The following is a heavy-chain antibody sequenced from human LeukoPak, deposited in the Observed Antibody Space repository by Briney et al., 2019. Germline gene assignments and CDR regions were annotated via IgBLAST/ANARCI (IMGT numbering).Heavy chain of an antibody. D-gene: IGHD1-26*01. V-gene: IGHV4-59*07. CDR1: GGSISNYY. CDR2: IYYSGST. J-gene: IGHJ1*01. CDR3: ARALSGTYGLFQH. Sequence: SDTLSLTCTVSGGSISNYYWSWIRQPPGKGLEWIGYIYYSGSTYYNPSLRSRVTISVDTSKNQFSLNLNSVTAADTAVYYCARALSGTYGLFQHWGQGTLVTVSS.